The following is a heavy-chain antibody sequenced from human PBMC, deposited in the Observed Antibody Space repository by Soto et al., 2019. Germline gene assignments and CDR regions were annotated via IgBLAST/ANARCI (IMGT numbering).Heavy chain of an antibody. Sequence: ASVKVSCKVSGYALTELSMHWVRQAPGKGLEWMGGFDPEDGETIYAQKFQGRVTMTEDTSTDTDYLELSSLRSEDTAVYYCATDFFGVGATTSQVCWGQQSMVTVSS. D-gene: IGHD1-26*01. CDR3: ATDFFGVGATTSQVC. CDR1: GYALTELS. V-gene: IGHV1-24*01. J-gene: IGHJ4*02. CDR2: FDPEDGET.